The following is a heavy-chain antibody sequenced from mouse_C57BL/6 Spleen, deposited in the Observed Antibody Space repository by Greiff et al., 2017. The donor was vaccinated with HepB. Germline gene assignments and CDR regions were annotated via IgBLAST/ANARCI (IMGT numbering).Heavy chain of an antibody. J-gene: IGHJ3*01. V-gene: IGHV1-50*01. CDR3: ARAVGDGNPY. Sequence: VQLQQPGAELVKPGASVKLSCKASGYTFTSYWMQWVKQRPGQGLEWIGEIDPSDSYTNYNQKFKGKATLTVDTSSSTAYMQLSSLTSEDSAVYYCARAVGDGNPYWGQVTLVTVSA. CDR1: GYTFTSYW. D-gene: IGHD2-1*01. CDR2: IDPSDSYT.